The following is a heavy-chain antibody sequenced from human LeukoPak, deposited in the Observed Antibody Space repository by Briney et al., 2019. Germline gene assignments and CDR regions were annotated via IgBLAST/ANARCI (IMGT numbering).Heavy chain of an antibody. CDR3: ARDWPTVTMLCDYYYYMDV. Sequence: GSLRLSCSASGFTFIDYYMSWIRQDPGKGLEWVSYISSSGSTIYYADSVKGRFTIPRDNAKNSLYLQMNSLRAEDTAVYYCARDWPTVTMLCDYYYYMDVWGKGTTVTVSS. CDR2: ISSSGSTI. D-gene: IGHD4-17*01. V-gene: IGHV3-11*04. J-gene: IGHJ6*03. CDR1: GFTFIDYY.